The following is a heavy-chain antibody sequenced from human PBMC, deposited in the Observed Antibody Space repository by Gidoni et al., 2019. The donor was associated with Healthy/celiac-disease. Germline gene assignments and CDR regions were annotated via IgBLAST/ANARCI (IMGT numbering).Heavy chain of an antibody. Sequence: QVQLVESGGGLVKPGGSRRLSCAAAGFTCSDYYMSWIRKAPGKGLEWFSYISSSGSTIYYADSVKGRFTISMNNAKNSLYLQMNSLRAEDTAVYYCARGRRYYDSSVSLGLDYWGQGTLVTVSS. D-gene: IGHD3-22*01. CDR3: ARGRRYYDSSVSLGLDY. J-gene: IGHJ4*02. CDR1: GFTCSDYY. CDR2: ISSSGSTI. V-gene: IGHV3-11*01.